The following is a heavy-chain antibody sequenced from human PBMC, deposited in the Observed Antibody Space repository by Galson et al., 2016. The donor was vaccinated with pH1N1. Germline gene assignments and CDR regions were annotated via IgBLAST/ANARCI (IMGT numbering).Heavy chain of an antibody. J-gene: IGHJ4*02. CDR3: ARAVGHYPG. CDR2: IYSGDTT. Sequence: SLRLSCAASGFSVSSSYLSWVRQAPGKGLEWVSIIYSGDTTYYTDSVKGRFTISRDISKNTLYLQMNSLRAEDTAVYYCARAVGHYPGWGQGTLVTVSS. D-gene: IGHD2-15*01. V-gene: IGHV3-53*01. CDR1: GFSVSSSY.